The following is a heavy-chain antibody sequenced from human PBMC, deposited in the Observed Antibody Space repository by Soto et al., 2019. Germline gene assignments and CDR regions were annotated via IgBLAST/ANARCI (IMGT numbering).Heavy chain of an antibody. V-gene: IGHV3-9*01. CDR3: AKDQTPRPMVRGAPSHEFDY. CDR2: ISWNSGSI. D-gene: IGHD3-10*01. CDR1: GFTFDDYA. Sequence: GRSLRLSCAASGFTFDDYAMHWVRQAPGKGLEWVSGISWNSGSIGYADSVKGRFTISRDNAKNSLYLQMNSLRAEDTALYYCAKDQTPRPMVRGAPSHEFDYWGQGTLVTVSS. J-gene: IGHJ4*02.